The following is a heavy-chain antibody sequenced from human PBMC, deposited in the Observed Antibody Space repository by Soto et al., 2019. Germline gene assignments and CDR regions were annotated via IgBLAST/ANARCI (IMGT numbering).Heavy chain of an antibody. CDR1: GFTFSRHG. D-gene: IGHD6-13*01. V-gene: IGHV3-23*01. J-gene: IGHJ5*02. Sequence: GGSLRLSCVASGFTFSRHGLSWVRQAPGKGLEWVSTINPSGDSTFYADSVKGRFTISRDNSKNTLYLQMNSLRAEDTAVYYCAKKGIAAAGDNWFDPWGQGTLVTVSS. CDR2: INPSGDST. CDR3: AKKGIAAAGDNWFDP.